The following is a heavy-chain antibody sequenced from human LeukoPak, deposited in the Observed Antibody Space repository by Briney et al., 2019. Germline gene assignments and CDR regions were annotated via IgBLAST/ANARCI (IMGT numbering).Heavy chain of an antibody. D-gene: IGHD2-15*01. Sequence: GGSLRLSCSASGFTFSSYAMHWVRQAPEKGLEYVSAISSNGGSTYYADSVKGRFTISRDNSKNTLYLQMSSLRAEDTAVYYCVKGQWGYCSGGSCYWFDSWGQGTLVTVSS. CDR1: GFTFSSYA. V-gene: IGHV3-64D*06. CDR3: VKGQWGYCSGGSCYWFDS. CDR2: ISSNGGST. J-gene: IGHJ5*01.